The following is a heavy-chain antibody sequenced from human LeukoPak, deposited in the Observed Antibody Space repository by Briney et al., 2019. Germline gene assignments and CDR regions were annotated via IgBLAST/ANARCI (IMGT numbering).Heavy chain of an antibody. CDR2: IYYSGST. Sequence: PSETLSLTCTVSGGSISSSSYYWGWIRQPPGKGLEWIGSIYYSGSTYYNPSLKSRVTISVDTSKNQFSLKLSSVTAADTAVYYCAGMVRGVMAPLYFDYWGQGTLVTVSS. CDR3: AGMVRGVMAPLYFDY. V-gene: IGHV4-39*01. CDR1: GGSISSSSYY. D-gene: IGHD3-10*01. J-gene: IGHJ4*02.